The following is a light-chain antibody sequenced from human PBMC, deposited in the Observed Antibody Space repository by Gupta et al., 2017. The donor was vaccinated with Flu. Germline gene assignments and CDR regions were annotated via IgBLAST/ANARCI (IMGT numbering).Light chain of an antibody. Sequence: DIQMTQSPSSLSASVGDRVTITCRASQDITNCLVWFQQKPGKAPKSLIYAASSLQRGVSSRFSGSGSGTDFTLTISSLQPEDFATYYCQHDKHYPNTFGRGTKLDIK. CDR2: AAS. CDR1: QDITNC. V-gene: IGKV1-16*01. CDR3: QHDKHYPNT. J-gene: IGKJ4*01.